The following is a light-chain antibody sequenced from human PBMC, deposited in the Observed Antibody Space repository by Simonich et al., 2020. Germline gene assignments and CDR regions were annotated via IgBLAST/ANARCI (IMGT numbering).Light chain of an antibody. CDR3: QQYNTWPLT. J-gene: IGKJ4*01. Sequence: EIVMTQSPATLSVSPGERATLSCRARQSVSSNLAWYQQKPGQAPRLLIYGASTRATGTPARFSGSGSGTEFTLTISSMQSEDFAVYYCQQYNTWPLTFGGGTKVEIK. CDR2: GAS. V-gene: IGKV3-15*01. CDR1: QSVSSN.